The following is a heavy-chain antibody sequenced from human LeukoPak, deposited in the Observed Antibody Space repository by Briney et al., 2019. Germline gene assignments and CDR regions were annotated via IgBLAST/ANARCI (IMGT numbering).Heavy chain of an antibody. CDR2: ISGSGGST. V-gene: IGHV3-23*01. J-gene: IGHJ4*02. D-gene: IGHD3-22*01. CDR1: GFTFSSYA. CDR3: AKSSGYYYDSSGYVPFDY. Sequence: GGSLRLSCAASGFTFSSYAMSWVRQAPGKGLEWASAISGSGGSTYYADSVKGRFTISRDNSKNTLYLQMNSLRAEDTAVYYCAKSSGYYYDSSGYVPFDYWGQGTLVTVSS.